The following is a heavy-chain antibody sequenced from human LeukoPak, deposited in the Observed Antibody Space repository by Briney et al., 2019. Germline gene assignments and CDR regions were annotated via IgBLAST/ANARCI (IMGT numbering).Heavy chain of an antibody. CDR1: GYSFTSYW. J-gene: IGHJ5*02. CDR2: IYPGDSDT. Sequence: KYGESLKISCKGSGYSFTSYWIGWVRQMPGKGLEWMGIIYPGDSDTRYSPSFQGQVTISADKSISTAYLQWSSLKASDTAMYYCARRRAAAAGHNWFDPWGQGTLVTVSS. CDR3: ARRRAAAAGHNWFDP. D-gene: IGHD6-13*01. V-gene: IGHV5-51*01.